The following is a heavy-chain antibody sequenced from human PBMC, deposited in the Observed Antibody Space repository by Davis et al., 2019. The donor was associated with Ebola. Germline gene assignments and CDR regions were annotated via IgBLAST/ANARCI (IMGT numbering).Heavy chain of an antibody. J-gene: IGHJ3*02. V-gene: IGHV4-61*05. CDR1: GGSISSSSYY. CDR2: IYYSGST. CDR3: ARRGTDYDILTGYYHRAFDI. Sequence: GSLRLSCTVSGGSISSSSYYWSWIRQPPGKGLEWIGYIYYSGSTNYNPSLKSRVTISVDTSKNQSSLKLSSVTAADTAVYYCARRGTDYDILTGYYHRAFDIWGQGTMVTVSS. D-gene: IGHD3-9*01.